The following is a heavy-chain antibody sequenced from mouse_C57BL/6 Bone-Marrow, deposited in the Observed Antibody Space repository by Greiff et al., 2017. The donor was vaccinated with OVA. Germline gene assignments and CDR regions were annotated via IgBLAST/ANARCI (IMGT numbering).Heavy chain of an antibody. Sequence: EVQVVESGGGLVKPGGSLKLSCAASGFTFSDYGMHWVRQAPEKGLEWVAYISSGSSTIYYADTVKGRFTISRDNAKNTLFLQMTSLRSEDTAMYYCARIYGSSWCAMDYWGQGTSVTVSS. D-gene: IGHD1-1*01. CDR1: GFTFSDYG. J-gene: IGHJ4*01. CDR3: ARIYGSSWCAMDY. V-gene: IGHV5-17*01. CDR2: ISSGSSTI.